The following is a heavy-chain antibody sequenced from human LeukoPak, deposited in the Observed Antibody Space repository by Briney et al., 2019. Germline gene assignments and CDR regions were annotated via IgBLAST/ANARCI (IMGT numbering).Heavy chain of an antibody. J-gene: IGHJ5*02. CDR1: GGFVTSNDFY. D-gene: IGHD3-3*01. CDR3: ADYDVSSGRPLDP. Sequence: SETLSLTCTVAGGFVTSNDFYWGWIRQPPGGGLEWIGAAFYSGSTYYNASLKSRATISVDTSKNQFSLKLTSVTAADTAVYYCADYDVSSGRPLDPWGQGTLVTVSS. CDR2: AFYSGST. V-gene: IGHV4-39*01.